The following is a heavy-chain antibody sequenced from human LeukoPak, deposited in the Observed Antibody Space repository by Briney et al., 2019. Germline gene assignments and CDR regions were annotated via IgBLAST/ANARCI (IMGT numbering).Heavy chain of an antibody. CDR2: ISYDGSNK. Sequence: PGGSLRLSCAASGFTFSSYGMHWVRQAPGKGLEWVAVISYDGSNKYYADSVKGRFTISRDNSKNTLYLQMNSLRAEDTAVYYCAKSYSNYGGYYYYYYMDVWGKGTTVTVSS. J-gene: IGHJ6*03. V-gene: IGHV3-30*18. D-gene: IGHD4-11*01. CDR3: AKSYSNYGGYYYYYYMDV. CDR1: GFTFSSYG.